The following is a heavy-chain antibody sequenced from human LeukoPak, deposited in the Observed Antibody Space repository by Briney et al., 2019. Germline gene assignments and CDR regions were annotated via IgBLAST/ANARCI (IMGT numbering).Heavy chain of an antibody. D-gene: IGHD6-6*01. J-gene: IGHJ4*02. CDR1: GYTFTSYG. CDR3: ARYTRIAAHADY. Sequence: ASVEVSCKASGYTFTSYGISWVRQAPGQGLEWMGWISAYNGNTNYAQKLQGRVTMTTDTSTSTAYKELRSLRSDDTAVYYCARYTRIAAHADYWGQGTLVTVSS. CDR2: ISAYNGNT. V-gene: IGHV1-18*01.